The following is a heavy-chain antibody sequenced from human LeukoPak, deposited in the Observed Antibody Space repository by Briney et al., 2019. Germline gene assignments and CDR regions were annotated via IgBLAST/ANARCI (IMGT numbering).Heavy chain of an antibody. CDR1: GGSFSGYY. J-gene: IGHJ4*02. CDR2: INHSGST. CDR3: AREELGAGFDY. Sequence: SETLSLTCAVYGGSFSGYYWSWIRQPPGKGREWIGEINHSGSTNYNPSLKSRVTISVDTSKNQFSLKLSSVTAADTAVYYCAREELGAGFDYWGQGTLVTVFS. D-gene: IGHD6-6*01. V-gene: IGHV4-34*01.